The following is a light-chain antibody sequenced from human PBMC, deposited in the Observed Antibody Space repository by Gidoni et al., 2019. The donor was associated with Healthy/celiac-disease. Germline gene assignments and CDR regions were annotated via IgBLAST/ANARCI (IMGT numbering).Light chain of an antibody. CDR1: SSNIWAGYD. Sequence: QSVLTQPPSVSGAPGQRVTLSCTWSSSNIWAGYDVHWYQQLPGPSPKLLIYGNSNRPSGVPDRFSGSKSGTSASLAITGLQAEDEADYYCQSYDSSLSGWVFGGGTKLTVL. CDR3: QSYDSSLSGWV. CDR2: GNS. V-gene: IGLV1-40*01. J-gene: IGLJ3*02.